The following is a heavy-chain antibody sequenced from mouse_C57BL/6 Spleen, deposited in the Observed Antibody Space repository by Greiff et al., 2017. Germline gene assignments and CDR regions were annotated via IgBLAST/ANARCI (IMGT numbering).Heavy chain of an antibody. J-gene: IGHJ3*01. CDR2: IYPGDGDT. V-gene: IGHV1-82*01. Sequence: VQLVESGPELVKPGASVKISCKASGYAFSSSWMNWVKQRPGKGLEWIGRIYPGDGDTNYNGKFKGKATLTADKSSSTAYMQLSSLTSEDSAVYFCAREAIYYGYDVGFAYWGQGTLVTVSA. CDR1: GYAFSSSW. D-gene: IGHD2-2*01. CDR3: AREAIYYGYDVGFAY.